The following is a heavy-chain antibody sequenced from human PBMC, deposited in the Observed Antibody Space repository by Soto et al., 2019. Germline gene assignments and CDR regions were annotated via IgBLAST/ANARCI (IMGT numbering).Heavy chain of an antibody. CDR2: IIPSFATG. D-gene: IGHD3-10*01. V-gene: IGHV1-69*06. CDR1: GGTFGNSA. J-gene: IGHJ6*04. CDR3: AGSYYGSGSYWFDSMDI. Sequence: QLQRVQSGAEVKKPGSSVKVSCKASGGTFGNSAISWVRQAPGQGREWRGGIIPSFATGNSAPEFQGRLTITADKPTPTAYMEQSTVISEDAGVYYCAGSYYGSGSYWFDSMDIWGKGPTVTVSS.